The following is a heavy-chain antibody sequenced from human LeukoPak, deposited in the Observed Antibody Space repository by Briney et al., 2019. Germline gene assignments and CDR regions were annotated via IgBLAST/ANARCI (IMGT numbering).Heavy chain of an antibody. CDR2: ISSSGSTI. CDR1: GFTFSNYE. CDR3: ARGIMNAFDI. D-gene: IGHD2-21*01. J-gene: IGHJ3*02. Sequence: GGSLRLSCAASGFTFSNYEMNWVRQAPGKGLEWVSYISSSGSTIYHADSVNGRFTIPSDNAKKSLYLQMNSLRAEDKAVYYCARGIMNAFDIWGQGTIVTVSS. V-gene: IGHV3-48*03.